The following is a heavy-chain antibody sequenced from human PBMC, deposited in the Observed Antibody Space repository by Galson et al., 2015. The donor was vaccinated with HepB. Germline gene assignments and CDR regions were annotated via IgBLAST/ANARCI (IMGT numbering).Heavy chain of an antibody. CDR2: INAGNGNT. CDR3: ARERDYYYGMDV. CDR1: GYTFTSYA. Sequence: SVKVSCKASGYTFTSYAMHWVRQAPGQRLEWMGWINAGNGNTKYSQKFQGRVTITRDTSASTAYMELSSLRSEDTAVYYCARERDYYYGMDVWGQGTTVTVAS. J-gene: IGHJ6*02. V-gene: IGHV1-3*01.